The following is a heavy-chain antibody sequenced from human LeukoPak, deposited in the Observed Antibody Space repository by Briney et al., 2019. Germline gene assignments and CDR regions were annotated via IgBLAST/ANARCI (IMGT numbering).Heavy chain of an antibody. CDR3: ATRRSSSWYLRY. J-gene: IGHJ4*02. Sequence: GASVKVSCKASGYTFTGYYMHWVRQAPGQGLEWMGWINPNSGGTNYAQKFQGRVTMTRDTSISTAYMELSSLRSEDTAVYYCATRRSSSWYLRYWGQGTLVTVSS. CDR1: GYTFTGYY. V-gene: IGHV1-2*02. D-gene: IGHD6-13*01. CDR2: INPNSGGT.